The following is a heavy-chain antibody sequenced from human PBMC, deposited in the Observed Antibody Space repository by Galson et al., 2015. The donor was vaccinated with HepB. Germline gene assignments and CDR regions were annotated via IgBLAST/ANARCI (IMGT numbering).Heavy chain of an antibody. CDR3: ARTSIAVAGRVDAFDI. CDR1: GFTFSSYS. Sequence: SLRLSCAASGFTFSSYSMNWVRQAPGKGLEWVSSISSSSSYIYYADSVKGRSTISRDNAKNSLYLQMNSLRAEDTAVYYCARTSIAVAGRVDAFDIWGQGTMVTVSS. V-gene: IGHV3-21*01. D-gene: IGHD6-19*01. CDR2: ISSSSSYI. J-gene: IGHJ3*02.